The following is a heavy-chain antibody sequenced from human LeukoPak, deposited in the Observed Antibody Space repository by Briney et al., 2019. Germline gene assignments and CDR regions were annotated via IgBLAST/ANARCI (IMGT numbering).Heavy chain of an antibody. J-gene: IGHJ4*02. V-gene: IGHV4-61*02. CDR3: ARDGLGGSYGY. Sequence: SETLSLTCTVSGGSISSGSYYWSWIRQPAGKGLEWIGRIYTSGSTNYNPSLKSRVTISVDTSKNQFSLKLSSVTAVDTAVYYCARDGLGGSYGYWGQGTLVTVSS. CDR2: IYTSGST. D-gene: IGHD1-26*01. CDR1: GGSISSGSYY.